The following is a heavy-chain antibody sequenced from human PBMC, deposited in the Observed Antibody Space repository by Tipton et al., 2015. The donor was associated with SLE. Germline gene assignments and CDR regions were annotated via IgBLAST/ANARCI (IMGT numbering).Heavy chain of an antibody. CDR3: ARHEWMFYSSSWYKSGWFDP. CDR2: INHDATS. D-gene: IGHD6-13*01. J-gene: IGHJ5*02. CDR1: IGSFSGYD. V-gene: IGHV4-34*01. Sequence: GLVKPSETLSLTCAVYIGSFSGYDWTWIRQPPGKGLEWIGEINHDATSNYNPSLKSRVTISIDTSKNQFSLKLSSVTAADTAVYYCARHEWMFYSSSWYKSGWFDPWGQGTLVTVSS.